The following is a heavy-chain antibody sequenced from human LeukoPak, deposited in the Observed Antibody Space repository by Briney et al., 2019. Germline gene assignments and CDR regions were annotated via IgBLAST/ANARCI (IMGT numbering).Heavy chain of an antibody. Sequence: SETLSLTCAVYGGSFSGYYWSWIRQPPGKGLEWIGEINHSGSTNYNPSLKSRVTISVDMSKNQFSLKLSSVTAADTAVYYCASRVRYFDWLSQYFQHWGQGTLVTVSS. D-gene: IGHD3-9*01. CDR3: ASRVRYFDWLSQYFQH. CDR1: GGSFSGYY. V-gene: IGHV4-34*01. J-gene: IGHJ1*01. CDR2: INHSGST.